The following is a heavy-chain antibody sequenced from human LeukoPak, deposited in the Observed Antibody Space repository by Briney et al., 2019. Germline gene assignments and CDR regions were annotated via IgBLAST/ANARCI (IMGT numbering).Heavy chain of an antibody. J-gene: IGHJ5*02. V-gene: IGHV1-2*06. D-gene: IGHD4-11*01. Sequence: ASXXVSCKASGYTFTGYYMHWVRQAPGQGLEWMGRINPNSGGTNYAQKFQGRVTMTRDTSISTAYMELSRLRSDDTAVYYCARPHTVLYNWFDPCGQGTLVTVSS. CDR2: INPNSGGT. CDR3: ARPHTVLYNWFDP. CDR1: GYTFTGYY.